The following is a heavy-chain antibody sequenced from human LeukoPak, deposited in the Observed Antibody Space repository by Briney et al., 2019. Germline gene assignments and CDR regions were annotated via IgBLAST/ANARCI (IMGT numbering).Heavy chain of an antibody. CDR2: ISSSSSYI. Sequence: GGSLRLSCAASGFTFSSYSMNWVRQAPGKGLEWVSSISSSSSYIYYADSVKGRFTISRDNSKNTLYLQTNSLRAEDTAVYYCAGRTVTPYYHDSSGFHLQYWGQGTLVTVSS. V-gene: IGHV3-21*04. J-gene: IGHJ1*01. CDR1: GFTFSSYS. D-gene: IGHD3-22*01. CDR3: AGRTVTPYYHDSSGFHLQY.